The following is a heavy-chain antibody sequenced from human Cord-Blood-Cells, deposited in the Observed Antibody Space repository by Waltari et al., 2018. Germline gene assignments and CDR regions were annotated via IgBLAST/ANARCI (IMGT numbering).Heavy chain of an antibody. V-gene: IGHV3-15*01. Sequence: EVQLVESGGGLVKPGGSLRLSCAASGFTFSNAWMSWVRQAPGKGLEWVGRIKSKTDGGTTDYAAPVKGRFTISRDDSKNTLYLQMNSLKTEDTVVYYCTTGYCSSTSCYYYYYYGMDVWGQGP. CDR1: GFTFSNAW. D-gene: IGHD2-2*01. CDR3: TTGYCSSTSCYYYYYYGMDV. J-gene: IGHJ6*02. CDR2: IKSKTDGGTT.